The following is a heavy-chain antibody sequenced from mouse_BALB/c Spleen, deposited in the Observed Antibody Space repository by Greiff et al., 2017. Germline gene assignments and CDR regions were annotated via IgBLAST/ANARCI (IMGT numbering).Heavy chain of an antibody. CDR3: AREVPYYAMDY. Sequence: VQLQQSGPELVKPGASVKIPCKASGYTFTDYNMDWVKQSHGKSLEWIGDINPNNGGTIYNQKFKGKATLTVDKSSSTAYMELRSLTSEDTAVYYCAREVPYYAMDYWGQGTSVTVSS. CDR1: GYTFTDYN. V-gene: IGHV1-18*01. D-gene: IGHD2-14*01. J-gene: IGHJ4*01. CDR2: INPNNGGT.